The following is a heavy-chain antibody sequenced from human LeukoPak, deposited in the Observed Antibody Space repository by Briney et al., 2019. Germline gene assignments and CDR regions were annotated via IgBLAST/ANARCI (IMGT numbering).Heavy chain of an antibody. Sequence: PGGSLRLSCAASGFTFDDYSMHWVRQAPGKGLEWVSGISWNSGSIGYADSVKGRFTISRDNAKNSLYLQMNSLRAEDTALYYCAKSRIAAAGTFDYWGQGTLVTVSS. CDR1: GFTFDDYS. V-gene: IGHV3-9*01. J-gene: IGHJ4*02. CDR3: AKSRIAAAGTFDY. CDR2: ISWNSGSI. D-gene: IGHD6-13*01.